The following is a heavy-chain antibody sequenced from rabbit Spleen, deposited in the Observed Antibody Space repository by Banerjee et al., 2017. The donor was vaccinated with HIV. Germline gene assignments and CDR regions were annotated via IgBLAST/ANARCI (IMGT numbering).Heavy chain of an antibody. CDR1: AFDFSSGG. J-gene: IGHJ4*01. D-gene: IGHD2-1*01. CDR2: IDGGDSGSP. V-gene: IGHV1S45*01. Sequence: QEQLEESGGGLVQPGGSLKLSCKASAFDFSSGGVSWVRQAPGKGLEWIACIDGGDSGSPHYASWAKGRFTISKTSSTTVTLQMTSLTAADTATYFCSIATMTMVITDLWGPGTLVTVS. CDR3: SIATMTMVITDL.